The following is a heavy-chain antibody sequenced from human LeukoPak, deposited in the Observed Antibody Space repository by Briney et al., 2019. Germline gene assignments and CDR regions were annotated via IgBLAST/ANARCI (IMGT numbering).Heavy chain of an antibody. D-gene: IGHD5-12*01. V-gene: IGHV1-69*01. CDR2: IIPIFGTA. CDR1: GGTFSSYA. J-gene: IGHJ4*02. Sequence: SVKVSCKASGGTFSSYAISWERQAPGQGLEWMGGIIPIFGTANYAQKFQGRVTITADESTSTAYMELSNLRSEDTAVYYCAREGDIVATTRPGNFDYWGQGTLVTVSS. CDR3: AREGDIVATTRPGNFDY.